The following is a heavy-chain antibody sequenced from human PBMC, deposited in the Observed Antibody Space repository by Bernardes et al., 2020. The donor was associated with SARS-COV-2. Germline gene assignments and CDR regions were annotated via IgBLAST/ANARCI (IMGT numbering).Heavy chain of an antibody. CDR3: ALTTVVPWAFEI. Sequence: SETLSLTCTASGDSLSSNDYYCSWIQQPAGKALESIWRSHTRGSTNYNPSQKSRVSISLDVSKNQFSLKLTSVTAADTAVYYCALTTVVPWAFEIWGQGTMVAVSS. D-gene: IGHD4-17*01. CDR2: SHTRGST. CDR1: GDSLSSNDYY. J-gene: IGHJ3*02. V-gene: IGHV4-61*02.